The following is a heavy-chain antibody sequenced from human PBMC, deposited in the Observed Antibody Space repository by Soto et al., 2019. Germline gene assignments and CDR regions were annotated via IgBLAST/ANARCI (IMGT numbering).Heavy chain of an antibody. CDR2: ISYDGSNK. Sequence: QVQLVESGGGVVQPGRSLRLSCAASGFTFSSYGMHWVRQAPGKGLEWVAVISYDGSNKYYADSVKGRFTISRDNSKNTLYLQMNSLRAEDTAVYYCATATFLVGATSFDYWGQGTLVTVSS. J-gene: IGHJ4*02. V-gene: IGHV3-30*03. D-gene: IGHD1-26*01. CDR3: ATATFLVGATSFDY. CDR1: GFTFSSYG.